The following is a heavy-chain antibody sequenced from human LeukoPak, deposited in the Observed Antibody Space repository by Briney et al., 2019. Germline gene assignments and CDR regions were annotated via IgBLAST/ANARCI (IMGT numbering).Heavy chain of an antibody. V-gene: IGHV4-34*01. CDR2: INHSGST. Sequence: PSETLSLTCAVYGGSFSGYYWSWIRQPPGKGLEWIGEINHSGSTNYNPSLKSRVTISVDTSKNQFSLKLSSVTAADTAVYYCARRGIWSGYYPDYWGQGTLVTVSS. D-gene: IGHD3-3*01. J-gene: IGHJ4*02. CDR1: GGSFSGYY. CDR3: ARRGIWSGYYPDY.